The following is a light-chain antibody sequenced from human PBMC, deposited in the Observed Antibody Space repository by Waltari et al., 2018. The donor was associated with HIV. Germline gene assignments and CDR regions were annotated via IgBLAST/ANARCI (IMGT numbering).Light chain of an antibody. CDR2: KDK. CDR1: GLSKQY. CDR3: QSVDSSETCML. Sequence: SYELTQPPSVSVSPGQTARITCSGDGLSKQYVYWYQQKPGQAPVLVIYKDKERPAGIPERFSGSTSGTTVTLTISGVRAEDEGDYYCQSVDSSETCMLFGGGTKLTVL. J-gene: IGLJ2*01. V-gene: IGLV3-25*03.